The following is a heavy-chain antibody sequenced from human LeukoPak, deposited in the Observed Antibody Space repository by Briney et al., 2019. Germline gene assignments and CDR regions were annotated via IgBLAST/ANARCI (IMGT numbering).Heavy chain of an antibody. J-gene: IGHJ4*02. V-gene: IGHV3-64D*06. CDR3: VKERAAAGTSFDY. CDR1: GFTFSSYA. Sequence: GGSLRLSCSASGFTFSSYAMHWVRQAPGKGLEYVSAISSNGGSTYYADSVKGRFTISRDNSKNTLYLQMSSLRAEDTAVYYCVKERAAAGTSFDYWGQGTLVTVSS. D-gene: IGHD6-13*01. CDR2: ISSNGGST.